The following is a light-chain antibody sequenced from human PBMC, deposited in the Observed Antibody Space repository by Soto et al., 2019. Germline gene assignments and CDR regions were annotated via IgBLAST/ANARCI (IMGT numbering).Light chain of an antibody. J-gene: IGLJ1*01. CDR2: EGT. CDR1: SSDLGSYNR. CDR3: CSYAGSSYV. Sequence: QSALTQPASVSGSPGQSITISCYGTSSDLGSYNRVSWYQQHPGKAPKLMIYEGTKRPSGVSNRFSGSKSANTASLTISGLQAEDEADYYCCSYAGSSYVFGTGTKLTVL. V-gene: IGLV2-23*01.